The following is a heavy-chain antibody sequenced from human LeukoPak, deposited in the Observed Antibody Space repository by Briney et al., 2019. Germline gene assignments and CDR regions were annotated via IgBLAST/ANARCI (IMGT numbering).Heavy chain of an antibody. CDR3: ARDVNDYVWGSYPLP. CDR1: GGTFSSYA. J-gene: IGHJ5*02. CDR2: IIPILGIA. D-gene: IGHD3-16*02. Sequence: GASVKVSCKASGGTFSSYAISWVRQAPGQGPEWMGRIIPILGIANYAQKFQGRVTITADKSTSTAYMELSSLRSEDTAVYYCARDVNDYVWGSYPLPWGQGTLVTVSS. V-gene: IGHV1-69*04.